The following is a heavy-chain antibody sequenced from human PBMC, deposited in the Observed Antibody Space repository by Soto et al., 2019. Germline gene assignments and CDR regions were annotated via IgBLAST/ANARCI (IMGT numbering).Heavy chain of an antibody. CDR3: AIGPPVPAAGNKRNY. V-gene: IGHV3-48*03. Sequence: GGSLRLSCAASGFTFSSYEMNWVRQAPGKGLEWVSYISSSGSTIYYADSVKGRFTISRDNAKNSLYLQMNSLRAEDTAVYYCAIGPPVPAAGNKRNYWGQGTLVTVSS. CDR1: GFTFSSYE. CDR2: ISSSGSTI. J-gene: IGHJ4*02. D-gene: IGHD6-13*01.